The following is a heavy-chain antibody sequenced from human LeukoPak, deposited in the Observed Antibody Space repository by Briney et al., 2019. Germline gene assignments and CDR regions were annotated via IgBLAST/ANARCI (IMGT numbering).Heavy chain of an antibody. Sequence: GGSLRLSCAASGFTFDDYAMHWVRQAPGKGLEWVSLISGDGGSTYYADSVKGRFTISRDNSKNSLYLQMSSLRTEDTALYYCAKDGTGGYSYGQYYYGMDVWGQGTMVTVSS. V-gene: IGHV3-43*02. J-gene: IGHJ6*02. CDR1: GFTFDDYA. CDR2: ISGDGGST. D-gene: IGHD5-18*01. CDR3: AKDGTGGYSYGQYYYGMDV.